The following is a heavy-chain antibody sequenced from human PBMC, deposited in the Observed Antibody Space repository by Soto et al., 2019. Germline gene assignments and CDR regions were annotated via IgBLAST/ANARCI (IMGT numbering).Heavy chain of an antibody. J-gene: IGHJ6*03. V-gene: IGHV3-53*01. CDR2: INGGGSI. Sequence: GGSLRLSCAASGFTVSSKYMSWVRQAPGKGLEWVSLINGGGSISYADSVKGRFTISRDNSKNTLYLQMNSLRAEDTAVYYCARTMGSGSYYNYYYYYYMDVWGKGTTVTVSS. CDR1: GFTVSSKY. CDR3: ARTMGSGSYYNYYYYYYMDV. D-gene: IGHD3-10*01.